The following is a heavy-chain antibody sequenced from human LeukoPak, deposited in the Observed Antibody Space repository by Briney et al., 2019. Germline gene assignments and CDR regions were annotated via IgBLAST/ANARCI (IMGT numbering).Heavy chain of an antibody. D-gene: IGHD6-19*01. Sequence: GGSLRLSCAASGFSFSISNMNWVRQAPGKGLEWVASISSKTNYIYYADSVKGRFTISRDNAQNSLYLQMNSLRAEDTAVYYCARDYLAVAGPPLLDYWGQGTLVTVSS. CDR3: ARDYLAVAGPPLLDY. CDR2: ISSKTNYI. V-gene: IGHV3-21*01. CDR1: GFSFSISN. J-gene: IGHJ4*02.